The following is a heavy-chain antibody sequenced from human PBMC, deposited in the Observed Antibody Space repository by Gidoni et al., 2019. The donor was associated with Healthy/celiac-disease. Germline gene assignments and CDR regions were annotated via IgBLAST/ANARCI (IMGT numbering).Heavy chain of an antibody. CDR2: ISGSGGST. Sequence: EVQLLESGGGLVQPGGSLRLSCAASVFTFRRYAMSWVRQDPGKGLEWVSAISGSGGSTYYADSVKGRFTISRDNSKNTLYLQMNSLRAEDTAVYYCAKVSRAAAAYYYYYGMDVWGQGTTVTVSS. CDR3: AKVSRAAAAYYYYYGMDV. V-gene: IGHV3-23*01. CDR1: VFTFRRYA. J-gene: IGHJ6*02. D-gene: IGHD6-13*01.